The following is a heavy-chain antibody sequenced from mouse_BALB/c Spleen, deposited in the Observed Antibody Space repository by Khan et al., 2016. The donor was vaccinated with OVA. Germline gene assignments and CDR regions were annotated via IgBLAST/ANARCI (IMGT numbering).Heavy chain of an antibody. V-gene: IGHV1S137*01. CDR1: GYTFTDFT. D-gene: IGHD1-1*02. J-gene: IGHJ3*01. CDR3: SRGGGGGGFVS. Sequence: QVQLKESGAELVRPGVSVKISCKGSGYTFTDFTMHWVKQSHAKSLEWIGVINTYYGDVTYNQKFKGKATMTVDKSSSTVYMELARLTSEDSAIYYCSRGGGGGGFVSGGQGIRVTVSA. CDR2: INTYYGDV.